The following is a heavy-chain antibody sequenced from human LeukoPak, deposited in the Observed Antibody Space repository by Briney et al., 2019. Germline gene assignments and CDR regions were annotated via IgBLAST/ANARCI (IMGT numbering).Heavy chain of an antibody. D-gene: IGHD3-10*01. CDR2: IYSGGNT. CDR3: ATGLPMVQGVIFGY. CDR1: GFTVSSHY. J-gene: IGHJ4*02. Sequence: GGSLRLSRAASGFTVSSHYMSWVRQAPGKGLEWVSVIYSGGNTYYADSVKGRFTISRDNSMNTLYLQMNSLRAEDTAVYYCATGLPMVQGVIFGYWGQGTLVTASS. V-gene: IGHV3-53*01.